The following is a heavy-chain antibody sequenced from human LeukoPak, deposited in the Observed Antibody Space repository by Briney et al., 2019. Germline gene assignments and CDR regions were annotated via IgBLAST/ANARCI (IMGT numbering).Heavy chain of an antibody. J-gene: IGHJ4*02. D-gene: IGHD3-16*01. V-gene: IGHV1-2*06. CDR3: AREALLYDYALGY. CDR1: GYTFTGYY. CDR2: INPNSGGT. Sequence: GASVKVPCKASGYTFTGYYMHWVRQAPGQGLEWMGRINPNSGGTNYAQKFQGRVTMTRDTSISTAYMELSRLRSDDTAVYYCAREALLYDYALGYWGQGTLVTVSS.